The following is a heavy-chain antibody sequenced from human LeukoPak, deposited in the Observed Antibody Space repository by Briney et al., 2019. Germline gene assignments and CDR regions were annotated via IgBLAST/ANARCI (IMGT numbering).Heavy chain of an antibody. CDR3: TRADDILTGPAPWFDP. J-gene: IGHJ5*02. CDR2: INPNSGGT. Sequence: VASVKVSCKASGYTFTGYYMHWVRQAPGQGLEWMGWINPNSGGTNYAQKFQGRVTMTRDTSISTAYMELSRLRSDDTAVYYCTRADDILTGPAPWFDPWGQGTLVTIPS. CDR1: GYTFTGYY. D-gene: IGHD3-9*01. V-gene: IGHV1-2*02.